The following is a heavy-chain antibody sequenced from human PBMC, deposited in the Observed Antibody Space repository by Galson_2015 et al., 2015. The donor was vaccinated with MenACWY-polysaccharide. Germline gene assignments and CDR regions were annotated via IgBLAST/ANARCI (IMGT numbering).Heavy chain of an antibody. CDR3: AKDSTDLWSVAGGFDH. D-gene: IGHD3-3*01. CDR1: GFTFSSYA. J-gene: IGHJ5*02. Sequence: SLRLSCAASGFTFSSYAMSWVRQAPGTGLEWVSAIRSSGTNTYYADSVKGRFTISRDNTKNTLYLQMNSLRAEDTAVYYCAKDSTDLWSVAGGFDHWGQGTLVTVSS. V-gene: IGHV3-23*01. CDR2: IRSSGTNT.